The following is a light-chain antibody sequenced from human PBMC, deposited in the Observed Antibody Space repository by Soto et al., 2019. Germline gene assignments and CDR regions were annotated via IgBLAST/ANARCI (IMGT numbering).Light chain of an antibody. CDR2: GAS. V-gene: IGKV1-17*03. Sequence: DIQMTQSPSAMSASVGDRVTITCRASRGINNDLAWFQQKPGKAPKCLIYGASKLQSGVPSRFSGSASGTEFTLTINGLQPEDFATYYCLQGNTYPYTFGHGTRVEVK. CDR3: LQGNTYPYT. CDR1: RGINND. J-gene: IGKJ1*01.